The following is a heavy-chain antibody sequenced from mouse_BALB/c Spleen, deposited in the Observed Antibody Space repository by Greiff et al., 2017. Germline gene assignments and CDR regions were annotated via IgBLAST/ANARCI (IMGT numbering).Heavy chain of an antibody. CDR2: INPSTGYT. Sequence: VQLQQSGAELAKPGASVEMSCKASGYTFTSYWMHWVKQRPGQGLEWIGYINPSTGYTEYNQKFKDKATLTADKSSSTAYMQLSSLTSEDSAVYYCASKYGNYVGFAYWGQGTLVTVSA. J-gene: IGHJ3*01. CDR1: GYTFTSYW. CDR3: ASKYGNYVGFAY. D-gene: IGHD2-10*02. V-gene: IGHV1-7*01.